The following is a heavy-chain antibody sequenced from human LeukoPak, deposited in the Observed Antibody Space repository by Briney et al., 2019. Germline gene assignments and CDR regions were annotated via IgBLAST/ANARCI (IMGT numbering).Heavy chain of an antibody. J-gene: IGHJ4*02. V-gene: IGHV4-30-4*01. D-gene: IGHD6-13*01. Sequence: SETLSLTCTVSGGSISSGDYYWSWIRQPPGKGLEWIGYIYYSGSTYYNPSLKSRVTISVDRSKNQFSLKLSSVTAADTAVYYCAREGSSWYADYWGQGTLVTVSS. CDR3: AREGSSWYADY. CDR2: IYYSGST. CDR1: GGSISSGDYY.